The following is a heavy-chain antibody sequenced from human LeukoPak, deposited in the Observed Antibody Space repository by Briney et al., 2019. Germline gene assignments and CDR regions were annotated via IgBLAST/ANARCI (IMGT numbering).Heavy chain of an antibody. Sequence: ASVKVSCKASGYTFTSYDINWVRQATGQGLEWMGWMNPNSGNTGYAQKFQGRVTMTRNTSISTAYMELSSLRSEDTAVYYCARAEKIYCSGGSCYLASRWFDPWGQGTLVTVSS. D-gene: IGHD2-15*01. V-gene: IGHV1-8*01. CDR3: ARAEKIYCSGGSCYLASRWFDP. CDR1: GYTFTSYD. CDR2: MNPNSGNT. J-gene: IGHJ5*02.